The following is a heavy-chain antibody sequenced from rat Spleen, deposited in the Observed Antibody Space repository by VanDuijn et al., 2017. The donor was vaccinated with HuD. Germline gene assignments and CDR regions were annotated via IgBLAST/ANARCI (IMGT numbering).Heavy chain of an antibody. D-gene: IGHD1-9*01. CDR1: GFSLTSYT. CDR3: ARNRAYYGYNGYFDY. J-gene: IGHJ2*01. V-gene: IGHV2-6*01. Sequence: QVQLKESGPGLVQPSQTLSLTCTVSGFSLTSYTISWVRQPPGKGLEWIAAMLTGGNTYYNPALKSRLSISRDTSKSQVFLKMNSLQTEDTAMYFCARNRAYYGYNGYFDYWGQGVMVTVSS. CDR2: MLTGGNT.